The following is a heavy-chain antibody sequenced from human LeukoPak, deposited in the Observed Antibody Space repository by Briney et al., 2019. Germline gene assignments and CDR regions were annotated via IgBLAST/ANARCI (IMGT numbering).Heavy chain of an antibody. V-gene: IGHV3-33*08. CDR3: ARERFHYDSSGNFDY. D-gene: IGHD3-22*01. CDR1: GFTFSSYG. Sequence: GGSLRLSCAASGFTFSSYGMHWVRQAPGKGLEWVAVIWYDGSNKYYADSVKGRFTISRDNSKNTLYLQMNSLRAEDTAVYYCARERFHYDSSGNFDYWGQGTLVTVSS. CDR2: IWYDGSNK. J-gene: IGHJ4*02.